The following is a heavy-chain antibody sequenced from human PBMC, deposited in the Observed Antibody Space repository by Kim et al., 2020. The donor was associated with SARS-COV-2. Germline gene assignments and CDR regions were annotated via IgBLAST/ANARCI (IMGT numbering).Heavy chain of an antibody. Sequence: GGSLRLSCAASGFTFSNYAIHWVRQAPGKGLEWVAVIWHDESKKYYVDSVKGRFTISRDNSNNTLYLQMNSLRAEDTAVYYCAREAGNTVYYCIDSWGLG. CDR2: IWHDESKK. CDR1: GFTFSNYA. D-gene: IGHD3-22*01. CDR3: AREAGNTVYYCIDS. V-gene: IGHV3-33*01. J-gene: IGHJ4*02.